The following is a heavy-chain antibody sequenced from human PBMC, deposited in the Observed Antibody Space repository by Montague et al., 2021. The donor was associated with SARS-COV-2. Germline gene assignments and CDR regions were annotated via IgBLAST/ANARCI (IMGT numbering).Heavy chain of an antibody. Sequence: SLRLSCAVSGFTVSSNYMSWVRQAPGKGLEWVSVIYSGGSTYYADSVKGRFTISRDNSKNTLYLQMNSLRAEDTAVYYCARGPSLKGGWPTMDVWGKGTTVTVSS. CDR2: IYSGGST. CDR3: ARGPSLKGGWPTMDV. CDR1: GFTVSSNY. V-gene: IGHV3-66*02. J-gene: IGHJ6*03. D-gene: IGHD6-19*01.